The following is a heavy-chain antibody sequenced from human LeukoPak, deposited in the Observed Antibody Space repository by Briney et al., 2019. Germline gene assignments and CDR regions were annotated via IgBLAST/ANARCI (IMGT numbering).Heavy chain of an antibody. CDR2: IIPIFGTA. D-gene: IGHD6-13*01. J-gene: IGHJ4*02. CDR1: GGTFNSYA. CDR3: ARDGYSSSWYPYNFDY. V-gene: IGHV1-69*06. Sequence: SVKVSCKASGGTFNSYAISWVRQAPGQGLEWMGGIIPIFGTANYAQKFQGRVTITADKSTSTAYMELSSLRSEDTAVYYCARDGYSSSWYPYNFDYWGQGTLVTVSS.